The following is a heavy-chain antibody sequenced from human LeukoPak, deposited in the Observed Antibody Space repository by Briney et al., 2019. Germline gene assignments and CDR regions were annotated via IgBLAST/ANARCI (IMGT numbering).Heavy chain of an antibody. D-gene: IGHD4-11*01. J-gene: IGHJ4*02. CDR1: GFACSNYW. Sequence: GGSLRLSCAASGFACSNYWMSWVRQAPGKGLEWVANMNEDGSEKNYVDSVKGRFTISRDNAQDSLYLQMNSLRAEDTAVYYCARDRGYSNFDYWGQGTLLTVSS. CDR2: MNEDGSEK. V-gene: IGHV3-7*01. CDR3: ARDRGYSNFDY.